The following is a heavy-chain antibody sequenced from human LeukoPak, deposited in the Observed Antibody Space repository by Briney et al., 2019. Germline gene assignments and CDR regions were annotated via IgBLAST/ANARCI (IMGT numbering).Heavy chain of an antibody. V-gene: IGHV3-48*03. J-gene: IGHJ4*02. D-gene: IGHD6-13*01. CDR2: ITSSGRTT. Sequence: GGSLRLSCAASGFTFSNYEMNWVRQAPGKGLEWLSYITSSGRTTDYADSVKGRFTISRDNAKNSLYLQLNSLRVEDTAVYYCARERQGSNWDPFDYWGQGTLVTVSP. CDR3: ARERQGSNWDPFDY. CDR1: GFTFSNYE.